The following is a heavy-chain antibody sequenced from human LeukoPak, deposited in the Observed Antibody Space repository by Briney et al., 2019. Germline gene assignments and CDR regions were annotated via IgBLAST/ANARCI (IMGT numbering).Heavy chain of an antibody. CDR3: ARASNPWLQLT. J-gene: IGHJ5*02. Sequence: GGSLRLSCAASGFTFSNYWMIWVRQAPGKGLEWVGNIKQDGSVNRYADSVRGRFTISRDNAQTSLYLQINSLRAEDTAVYYCARASNPWLQLTWGQGTLVTVSS. CDR1: GFTFSNYW. V-gene: IGHV3-7*05. CDR2: IKQDGSVN. D-gene: IGHD5-24*01.